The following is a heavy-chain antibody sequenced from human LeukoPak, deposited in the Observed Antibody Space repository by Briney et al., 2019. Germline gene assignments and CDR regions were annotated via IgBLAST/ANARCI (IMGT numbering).Heavy chain of an antibody. Sequence: GESLKISCKASGYSFTFYWIAWVRQMPGKGLEWMGIIYPDDSESRYSPSFQGQVTISADKSISTVYLQWSSLKASDTAMYYCARRAGYYGSGYYFDFWGQGTLVTVSS. J-gene: IGHJ4*02. CDR3: ARRAGYYGSGYYFDF. V-gene: IGHV5-51*01. D-gene: IGHD3-10*01. CDR1: GYSFTFYW. CDR2: IYPDDSES.